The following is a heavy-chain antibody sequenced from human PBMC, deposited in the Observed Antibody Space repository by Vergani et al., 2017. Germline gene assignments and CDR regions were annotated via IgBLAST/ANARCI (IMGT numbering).Heavy chain of an antibody. CDR3: ARGTYDSSGYYYVSWFDP. D-gene: IGHD3-22*01. J-gene: IGHJ5*02. Sequence: QLQLQESGPGLVKPSETLSLTCTVSGGSISSGGYYWSWIRQHPGKGLEWIGYIYYSGSTYYNPSLKSRVTISVDTSKNQFSLKLSSVTAADTAVYYCARGTYDSSGYYYVSWFDPWGQGTLVTVSS. CDR2: IYYSGST. V-gene: IGHV4-31*03. CDR1: GGSISSGGYY.